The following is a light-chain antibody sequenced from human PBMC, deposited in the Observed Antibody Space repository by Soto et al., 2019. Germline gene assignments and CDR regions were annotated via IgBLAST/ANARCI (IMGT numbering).Light chain of an antibody. CDR1: SSNIGRDT. V-gene: IGLV1-44*01. CDR3: AVWDDSLNGLWV. Sequence: QSVLTQPPSASGIPGQRVIISCSGSSSNIGRDTVNWYRQFPGTAPKLLIYSNNQRPSGVPDRFSGSKSGTSASLAISGLQSEDEADYYCAVWDDSLNGLWVFGGGTKLTVL. CDR2: SNN. J-gene: IGLJ3*02.